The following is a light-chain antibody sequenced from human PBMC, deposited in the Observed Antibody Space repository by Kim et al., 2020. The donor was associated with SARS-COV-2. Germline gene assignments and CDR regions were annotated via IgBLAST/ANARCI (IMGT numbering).Light chain of an antibody. CDR3: YSAADNKGV. V-gene: IGLV3-27*01. Sequence: SVSPGQTARITCSGDLLAKIYARWFQQKPGQAPVVVIYKHNERPSGIPERFSGSSSGTTVTLTISGAQVEDEADYYCYSAADNKGVFGGGTQLTVL. CDR2: KHN. CDR1: LLAKIY. J-gene: IGLJ3*02.